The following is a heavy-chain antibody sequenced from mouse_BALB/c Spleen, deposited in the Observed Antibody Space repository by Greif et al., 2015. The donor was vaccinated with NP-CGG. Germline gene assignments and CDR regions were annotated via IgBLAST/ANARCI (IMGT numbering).Heavy chain of an antibody. J-gene: IGHJ3*01. CDR1: GYTFTSYW. CDR2: INPSTGYT. CDR3: AKQYGNTAWFAY. D-gene: IGHD2-10*02. Sequence: QVQLQQPGAELAKPGASVEMSCKASGYTFTSYWMHWVKQRPGQGLEWIGYINPSTGYTEYNQKFKDKATLTADKSSSTAYMQLSSLTSEYSAVYYCAKQYGNTAWFAYWGQGTLVTVSA. V-gene: IGHV1-7*01.